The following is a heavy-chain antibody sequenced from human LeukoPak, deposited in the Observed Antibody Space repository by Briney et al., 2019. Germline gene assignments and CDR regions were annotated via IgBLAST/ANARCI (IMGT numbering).Heavy chain of an antibody. V-gene: IGHV1-46*01. CDR2: INPSGGST. CDR1: GYTFTSFY. Sequence: ASVKVSCKASGYTFTSFYMHWVRQAPGQGLEWMGIINPSGGSTSYAQKFQGRVTLTGDTSTSTVYMELSSLRSEDTAVYYCARDLRYLGIDYWGQGTLVTVSS. J-gene: IGHJ4*02. CDR3: ARDLRYLGIDY. D-gene: IGHD3-9*01.